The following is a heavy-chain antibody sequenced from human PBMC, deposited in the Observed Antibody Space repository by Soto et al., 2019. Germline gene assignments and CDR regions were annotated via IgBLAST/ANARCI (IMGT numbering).Heavy chain of an antibody. Sequence: SETLSLTCAVSGGSISSSNWWSRVRQPPVKGLEWIGEIYHSGITNYNPSLKSRVTISVDKSKNQFSLKLSSVTAADTAVYYCARFYYGSGSYYLSDYWGQGTLVTVYS. J-gene: IGHJ4*02. D-gene: IGHD3-10*01. CDR1: GGSISSSNW. CDR3: ARFYYGSGSYYLSDY. V-gene: IGHV4-4*02. CDR2: IYHSGIT.